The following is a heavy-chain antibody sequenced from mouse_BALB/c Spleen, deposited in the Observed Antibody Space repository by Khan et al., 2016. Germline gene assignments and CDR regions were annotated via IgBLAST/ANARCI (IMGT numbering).Heavy chain of an antibody. V-gene: IGHV10-1*02. CDR1: EFTFNTYA. J-gene: IGHJ4*01. D-gene: IGHD2-4*01. CDR2: IRSKSDNYAT. CDR3: VGYDYDY. Sequence: EVQLVESGGGLVQPKGSLKLSCAASEFTFNTYAMNWVRQAPGKGLEWVARIRSKSDNYATYYADSVKDRFTISRDDSQGMLYLQMNNLKTEDTAMYYCVGYDYDYWGQGTSVTVSS.